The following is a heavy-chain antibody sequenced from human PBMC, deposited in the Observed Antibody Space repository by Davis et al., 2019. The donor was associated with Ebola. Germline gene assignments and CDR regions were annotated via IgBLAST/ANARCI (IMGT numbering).Heavy chain of an antibody. D-gene: IGHD3-3*01. Sequence: ASVKVSCKASGYTFTSYDINWVRQATGQGLEWMGWMNPNSGNTGYAQKFQGRVTMTRNTSISTAYMELSSLRSEDTAVYYCARRSYYDFWSGYYTGSYGMDVWGKGTTVTVSS. V-gene: IGHV1-8*01. CDR1: GYTFTSYD. CDR2: MNPNSGNT. J-gene: IGHJ6*04. CDR3: ARRSYYDFWSGYYTGSYGMDV.